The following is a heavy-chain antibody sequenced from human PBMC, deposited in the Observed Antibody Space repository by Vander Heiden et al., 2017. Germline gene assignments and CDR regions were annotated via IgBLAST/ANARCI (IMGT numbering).Heavy chain of an antibody. Sequence: HVQLQESGPGLVKPSQTLSLTCTVSGGSISSRGYYWSWLRQHPGKGLEWIGYIYYSGSTYYNPSLKSRVTISVDTSKNQFSLKLSSVTAADTAVYYCARGSYGSGSYYKRTTHFDYWGQGTLVTVSS. J-gene: IGHJ4*02. CDR1: GGSISSRGYY. CDR3: ARGSYGSGSYYKRTTHFDY. CDR2: IYYSGST. V-gene: IGHV4-31*03. D-gene: IGHD3-10*01.